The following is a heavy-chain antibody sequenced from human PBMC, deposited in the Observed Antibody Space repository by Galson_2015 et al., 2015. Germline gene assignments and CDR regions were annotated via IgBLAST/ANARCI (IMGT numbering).Heavy chain of an antibody. Sequence: SLRLSCAASGFTFSNYAMHWVRQAPGKGLEWVAAISSDGNKEYYADSVKGRFTVSGDNSMNTLYLQMNSLRSEDTAVYYCARRFPGTTGVDAFDIWGQGTMVTVSS. CDR2: ISSDGNKE. J-gene: IGHJ3*02. CDR1: GFTFSNYA. CDR3: ARRFPGTTGVDAFDI. D-gene: IGHD1-1*01. V-gene: IGHV3-30-3*01.